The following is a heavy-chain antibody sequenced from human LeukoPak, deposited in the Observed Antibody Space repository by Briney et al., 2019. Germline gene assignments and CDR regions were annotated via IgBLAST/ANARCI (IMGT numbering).Heavy chain of an antibody. CDR2: IYHTGGT. Sequence: PSQTLSLTCPVPGGSIGSAEYSWTWLRQPPGKGPVWTGYIYHTGGTFYNPSINRRVTMSADRSKNQFSLKPSSVTAADTAVYYCARDHSVTGYWYFDLWGRGTLVTVSS. CDR1: GGSIGSAEYS. V-gene: IGHV4-30-2*01. CDR3: ARDHSVTGYWYFDL. D-gene: IGHD2-21*02. J-gene: IGHJ2*01.